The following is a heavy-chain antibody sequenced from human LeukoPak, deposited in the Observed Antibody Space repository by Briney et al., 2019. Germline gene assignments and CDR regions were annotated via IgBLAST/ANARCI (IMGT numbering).Heavy chain of an antibody. Sequence: PGGSLRLSCAASGFTFSSYSMNWVRQAPGKGLEWVSSISSSSSYIYYADSVKGRFTISRDNAKNSLYLQMNSLRAEDTAVYYCARDRDSSGYYYHPHDAFDIWGRGTMVTVSS. D-gene: IGHD3-22*01. V-gene: IGHV3-21*01. J-gene: IGHJ3*02. CDR1: GFTFSSYS. CDR3: ARDRDSSGYYYHPHDAFDI. CDR2: ISSSSSYI.